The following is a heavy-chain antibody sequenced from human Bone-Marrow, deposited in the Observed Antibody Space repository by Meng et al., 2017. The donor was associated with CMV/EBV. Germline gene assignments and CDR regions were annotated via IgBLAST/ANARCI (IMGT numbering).Heavy chain of an antibody. CDR1: KFSFSNYG. V-gene: IGHV3-48*04. CDR2: ISSGSSII. J-gene: IGHJ5*01. D-gene: IGHD3/OR15-3a*01. CDR3: STDGLPPGDS. Sequence: GGPLRLSCAASKFSFSNYGVSWVRQAPGKGLEWISYISSGSSIIFYADSVRGRFTISRDNAKNSLYLQMNSLGPEDTAVYYCSTDGLPPGDSWGPGTLVTVSS.